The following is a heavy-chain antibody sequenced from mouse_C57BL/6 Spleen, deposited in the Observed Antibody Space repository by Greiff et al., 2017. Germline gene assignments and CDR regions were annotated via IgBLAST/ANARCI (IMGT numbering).Heavy chain of an antibody. CDR2: IYPNYGTA. CDR3: AITTVVDGY. D-gene: IGHD1-1*01. V-gene: IGHV1-39*01. Sequence: EVKLQESGPELVKPGASVKISCKASGYSFTDYNMNWVKQSNGKSLEWIGVIYPNYGTASYNQKFKGKATLTVDQSSSTAYMQLNSLTSEDSAVYYCAITTVVDGYWGQGTTLTVSS. CDR1: GYSFTDYN. J-gene: IGHJ2*01.